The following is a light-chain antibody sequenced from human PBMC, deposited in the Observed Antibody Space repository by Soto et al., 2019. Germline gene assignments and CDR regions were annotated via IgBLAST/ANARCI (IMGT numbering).Light chain of an antibody. V-gene: IGLV2-23*01. CDR1: SSDVGSYNL. Sequence: QSALTQPASVSGSPGQSITISCTGISSDVGSYNLVSWYQQHPGKAPKLMIYEGSKRPSGVSNRFSGSKSGNTASLTISGLQAEDEADYYCCSYAGSSLVFGGGTKLTVL. CDR2: EGS. CDR3: CSYAGSSLV. J-gene: IGLJ2*01.